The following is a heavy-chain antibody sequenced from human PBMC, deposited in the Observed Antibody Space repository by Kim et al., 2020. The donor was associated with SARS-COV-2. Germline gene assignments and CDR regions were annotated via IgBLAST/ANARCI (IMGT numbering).Heavy chain of an antibody. J-gene: IGHJ5*02. CDR1: GGTFSSYA. V-gene: IGHV1-69*13. D-gene: IGHD2-15*01. CDR3: ARGSTVVVVAGWFDP. Sequence: SVKVSCKASGGTFSSYAISWVRQAPGQGLEWMGGIIPIFGTANYAQKFQGRVTITADESTSTAYMELRSLRSEDTAVYYCARGSTVVVVAGWFDPWGQGTLVTVSS. CDR2: IIPIFGTA.